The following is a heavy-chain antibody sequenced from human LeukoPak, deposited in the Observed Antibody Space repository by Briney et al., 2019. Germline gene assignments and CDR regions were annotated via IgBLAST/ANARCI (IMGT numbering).Heavy chain of an antibody. CDR1: GFTFSSYA. D-gene: IGHD6-19*01. CDR3: AKDLSVDVSIAVAGTNWFDP. CDR2: ISGSGGST. V-gene: IGHV3-23*01. Sequence: GGSLRLSCAASGFTFSSYAMSWVRQAPGKGLEWVSAISGSGGSTYYADSEKGRFTISRDNSKNTLYLEMNSLRAEDTAVYYCAKDLSVDVSIAVAGTNWFDPWGQGTLVTVSS. J-gene: IGHJ5*02.